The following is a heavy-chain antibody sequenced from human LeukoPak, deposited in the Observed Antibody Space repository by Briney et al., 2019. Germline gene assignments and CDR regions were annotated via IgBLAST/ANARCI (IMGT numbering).Heavy chain of an antibody. CDR1: GFTFSSYG. CDR2: IWDDGSKE. J-gene: IGHJ1*01. CDR3: ARDGGYYDTHSAH. Sequence: PGRSLRLSCAASGFTFSSYGMHWVRQAPGKGLEWLALIWDDGSKEKYADSVKGRFTISRDSSKNTLYLQMNSLRAEDTAVYYCARDGGYYDTHSAHWGQGTLVTVSS. D-gene: IGHD3-22*01. V-gene: IGHV3-33*01.